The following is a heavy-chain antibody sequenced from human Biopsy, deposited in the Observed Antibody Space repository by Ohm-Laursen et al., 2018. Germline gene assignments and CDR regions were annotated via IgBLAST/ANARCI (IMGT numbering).Heavy chain of an antibody. CDR2: IYNTETT. V-gene: IGHV4-39*01. J-gene: IGHJ5*02. Sequence: GTLSLTWTVSGGSISSSTPYYWAWLRQPPGKGLEWIGSIYNTETTFYNPSLKSRVTIPVDTSTNQFSLKVSSVTAADTALYFCARHPTGFWFDPWGHGTLVTVSS. CDR1: GGSISSSTPYY. CDR3: ARHPTGFWFDP.